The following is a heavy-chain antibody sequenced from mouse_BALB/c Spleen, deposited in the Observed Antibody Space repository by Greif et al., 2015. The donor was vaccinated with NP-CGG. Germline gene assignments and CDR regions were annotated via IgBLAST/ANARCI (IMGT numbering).Heavy chain of an antibody. D-gene: IGHD5-5*01. CDR3: ARAYLYYYAMDY. J-gene: IGHJ4*01. Sequence: EVQLQQSGPGLVKPSQTVSLTCTVTGISITTGNYRWSWIRQFPGNKLEWIGYIYYSGTITYNPSLTSRTTITRDTSKNQVCLEMNSLTAEDTATYYCARAYLYYYAMDYWGQGTSVTVSS. V-gene: IGHV3-5*02. CDR2: IYYSGTI. CDR1: GISITTGNYR.